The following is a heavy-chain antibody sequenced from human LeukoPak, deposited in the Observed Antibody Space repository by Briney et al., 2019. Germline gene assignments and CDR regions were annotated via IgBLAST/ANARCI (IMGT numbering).Heavy chain of an antibody. CDR1: VGTLRQHG. Sequence: SVPVSCQASVGTLRQHGISWVRQAPGQGLEWMGGNVPLKGIENYAQMFQAIVTNTTDESTSTTYMELSSLRSEDTAVYFCASGPIASHALGPGFVFDFWGQGTMVSVSS. CDR3: ASGPIASHALGPGFVFDF. CDR2: NVPLKGIE. D-gene: IGHD3-16*01. V-gene: IGHV1-69*05. J-gene: IGHJ3*01.